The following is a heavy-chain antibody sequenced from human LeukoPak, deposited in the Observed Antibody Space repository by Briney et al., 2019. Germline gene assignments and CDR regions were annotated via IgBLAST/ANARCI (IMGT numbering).Heavy chain of an antibody. J-gene: IGHJ3*02. CDR2: ISGSGGST. CDR3: RKDCGLTGTKREAFDI. V-gene: IGHV3-23*01. CDR1: GFTFSRHD. Sequence: RSGGSLRLSCAASGFTFSRHDMSWVRQAPGKGLEWVSAISGSGGSTYYADSVKGRFTISRDNSKNTLYLQMNSLRAEDTAVYYCRKDCGLTGTKREAFDICGQGTMVTVSS. D-gene: IGHD1-7*01.